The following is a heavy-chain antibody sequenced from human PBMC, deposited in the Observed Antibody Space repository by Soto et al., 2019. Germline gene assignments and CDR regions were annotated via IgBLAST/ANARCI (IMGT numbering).Heavy chain of an antibody. J-gene: IGHJ4*02. CDR2: FYDGNT. V-gene: IGHV4-39*01. D-gene: IGHD3-10*01. CDR3: ATTRGLAVGGSFDY. Sequence: NLSLTCIVSGGSITRRSSYWAWIRQPPGKGLEWVGTFYDGNTYHNPSLRSRITIAVDTSKNQFSLKLNSVAAADTAFYYCATTRGLAVGGSFDYWGQGMLVTVSS. CDR1: GGSITRRSSY.